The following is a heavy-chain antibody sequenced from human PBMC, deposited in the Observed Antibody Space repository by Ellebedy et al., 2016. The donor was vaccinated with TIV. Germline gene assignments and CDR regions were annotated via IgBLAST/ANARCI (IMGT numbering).Heavy chain of an antibody. V-gene: IGHV1-8*01. Sequence: ASVKVSCXASGYTFSSYAINWVRQATGQGLEWMGWMNPNSGNTGYAQKFQGRVTMTRNKSISTAYMELSSLRSEDTAVYYCARAPFYRTNDLDYWGQGTLVTVSS. CDR1: GYTFSSYA. CDR3: ARAPFYRTNDLDY. J-gene: IGHJ4*02. CDR2: MNPNSGNT. D-gene: IGHD1-1*01.